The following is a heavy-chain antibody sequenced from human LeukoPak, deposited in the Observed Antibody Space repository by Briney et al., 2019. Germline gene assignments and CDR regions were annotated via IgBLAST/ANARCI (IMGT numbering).Heavy chain of an antibody. CDR3: VPRKEWSCYMGV. Sequence: GGSLRLSCAASGFTFSSYGMHWVRQGPGKGLEWVAFIRYDGSNKYYADSVKGRFTISSDNSKNTLYLQMNSLRADDTAVYYCVPRKEWSCYMGVWGKGATVTVSS. CDR2: IRYDGSNK. V-gene: IGHV3-30*02. CDR1: GFTFSSYG. J-gene: IGHJ6*03. D-gene: IGHD3-3*01.